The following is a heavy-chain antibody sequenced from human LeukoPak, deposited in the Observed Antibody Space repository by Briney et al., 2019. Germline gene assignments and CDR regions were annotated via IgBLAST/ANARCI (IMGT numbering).Heavy chain of an antibody. Sequence: PGGSLRLSCVASGFSFSDYSMNWVRQAPGKGLEWVSSINSRSNDICYADSVKGRFTISRDNAKNSLYLQMNSLRAEDTAVYYCAREGRAYRYSSSWYPTPSWFDPWGQGTLVTVSS. CDR3: AREGRAYRYSSSWYPTPSWFDP. D-gene: IGHD6-13*01. V-gene: IGHV3-21*06. CDR2: INSRSNDI. J-gene: IGHJ5*02. CDR1: GFSFSDYS.